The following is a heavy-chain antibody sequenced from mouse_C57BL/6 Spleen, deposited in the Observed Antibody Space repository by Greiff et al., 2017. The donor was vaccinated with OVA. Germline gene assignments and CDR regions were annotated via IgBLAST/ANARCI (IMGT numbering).Heavy chain of an antibody. CDR3: ASPMVTTRGYFDY. CDR2: IDPANGNT. V-gene: IGHV14-3*01. D-gene: IGHD2-2*01. Sequence: VQLQQSVAELVRPGASVKLSCTASGFNIKNTYMHWVKQRPEQGLEWIGRIDPANGNTKYAPKFQGKATLTADTSSNTAYLQLSSLTSEDTAIYYCASPMVTTRGYFDYWGQGTTLTVSS. CDR1: GFNIKNTY. J-gene: IGHJ2*01.